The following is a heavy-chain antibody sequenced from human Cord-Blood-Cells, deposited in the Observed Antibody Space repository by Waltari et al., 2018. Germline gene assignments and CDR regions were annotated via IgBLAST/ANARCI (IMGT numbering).Heavy chain of an antibody. CDR2: ISYDGSNK. V-gene: IGHV3-30*18. Sequence: QVQLVESGGGVVQPGRSLRLSCAASGFTFSSYGLHWARPAPGKGLAWVAVISYDGSNKYYADSVKGRFTISRDNSKNTLYLQMNSLRAEDTAVYYCAKDLSYCGGDCYSYYYYGMDVWGQGTTVTVSS. J-gene: IGHJ6*02. CDR1: GFTFSSYG. CDR3: AKDLSYCGGDCYSYYYYGMDV. D-gene: IGHD2-21*02.